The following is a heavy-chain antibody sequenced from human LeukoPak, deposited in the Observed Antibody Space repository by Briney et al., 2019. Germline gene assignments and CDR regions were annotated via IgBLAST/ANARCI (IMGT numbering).Heavy chain of an antibody. J-gene: IGHJ6*02. V-gene: IGHV5-51*01. CDR1: GYSFTSYW. CDR2: IYPGDSDT. D-gene: IGHD3-3*01. CDR3: ARSYYDFWSGYRDYYYYGMDV. Sequence: RGESLKISCKGSGYSFTSYWIGWVRQMPGKGLEWMGIIYPGDSDTRYSPSFQGQVTISADKSISTAYLQWSSLKASDTAMYYCARSYYDFWSGYRDYYYYGMDVWGQGTTVTVSS.